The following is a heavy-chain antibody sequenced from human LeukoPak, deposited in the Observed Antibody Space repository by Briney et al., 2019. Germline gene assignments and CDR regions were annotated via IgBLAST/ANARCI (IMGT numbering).Heavy chain of an antibody. J-gene: IGHJ4*02. CDR1: GFTFSSYA. D-gene: IGHD6-13*01. Sequence: PGGSLRLSCAASGFTFSSYAMSWVRQAPGKGLEGVSAISGSGGSTYYAVSVKGRFTISRDNSKNTLYLQMNSLRAEDTAVYYCAPLLVGIAAAGTRWGQGTLVTVSS. CDR3: APLLVGIAAAGTR. V-gene: IGHV3-23*01. CDR2: ISGSGGST.